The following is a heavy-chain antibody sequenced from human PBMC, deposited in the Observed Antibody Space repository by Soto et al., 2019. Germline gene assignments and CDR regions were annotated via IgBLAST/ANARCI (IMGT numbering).Heavy chain of an antibody. Sequence: GESLKISFKGSGYSFTSYWIAWVRQMPGKGLEWMGIIYPGDSDTRYSPPFQGQVTISADKSISTAYLQWSSLKDSAVYYCARDPSYYGSGSYYYFDYWGQGALVTVSS. V-gene: IGHV5-51*01. J-gene: IGHJ4*02. CDR2: IYPGDSDT. CDR1: GYSFTSYW. D-gene: IGHD3-10*01. CDR3: ARDPSYYGSGSYYYFDY.